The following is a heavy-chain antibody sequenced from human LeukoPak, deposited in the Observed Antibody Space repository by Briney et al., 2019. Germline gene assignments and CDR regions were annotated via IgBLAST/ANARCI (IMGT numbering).Heavy chain of an antibody. CDR2: IKSKADGRTT. Sequence: GGSLRLSCAASEFTINDAWMSWVRQAPGKGLEWVGRIKSKADGRTTEYAAPVKGRFTISRDDSKNTLYLQMNSLKTEDTAMYYCSSWGSTPGVSSDDYWGQGTLVTVSS. CDR1: EFTINDAW. D-gene: IGHD6-6*01. J-gene: IGHJ4*02. V-gene: IGHV3-15*01. CDR3: SSWGSTPGVSSDDY.